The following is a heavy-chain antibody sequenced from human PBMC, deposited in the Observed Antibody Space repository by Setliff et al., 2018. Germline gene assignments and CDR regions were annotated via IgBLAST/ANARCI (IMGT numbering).Heavy chain of an antibody. Sequence: SVKVSCKNSGGTFNSYLVSWVRQAPGQGLEWMGGIIPLFGTTKYAQKFQDRITMTADESATTAYMELTSLRSEDTAVYYCARALGGISAAGNNWLDSWGQGTLVTVSS. J-gene: IGHJ5*01. CDR3: ARALGGISAAGNNWLDS. CDR2: IIPLFGTT. CDR1: GGTFNSYL. V-gene: IGHV1-69*13. D-gene: IGHD6-13*01.